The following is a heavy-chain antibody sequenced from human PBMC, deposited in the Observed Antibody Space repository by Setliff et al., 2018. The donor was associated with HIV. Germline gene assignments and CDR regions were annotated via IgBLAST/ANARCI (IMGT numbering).Heavy chain of an antibody. CDR3: ARVLLGSFDP. Sequence: SETLSLTCTVSGGPISSHYWSWIRQPPGKGLEWIGSIYYSGSTNYNPSLKSRVTISVDTSKNQFSLKLSSVTAADTAVYYCARVLLGSFDPWGQGTLVTVSS. CDR2: IYYSGST. V-gene: IGHV4-59*11. CDR1: GGPISSHY. J-gene: IGHJ5*02.